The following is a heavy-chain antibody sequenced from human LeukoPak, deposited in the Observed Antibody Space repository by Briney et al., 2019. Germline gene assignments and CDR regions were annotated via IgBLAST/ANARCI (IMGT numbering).Heavy chain of an antibody. CDR2: INHSGST. CDR3: ARVRWADVVVVAATAGWFDP. CDR1: GGSISSYY. J-gene: IGHJ5*02. D-gene: IGHD2-15*01. Sequence: SETLSLTCSVSGGSISSYYWSWIRQPPGKGLEWIGEINHSGSTNYNPSLKSRVTISVDTSKNQFSLKLSSVTAADTAVYYCARVRWADVVVVAATAGWFDPWGQGTLVTVSS. V-gene: IGHV4-34*01.